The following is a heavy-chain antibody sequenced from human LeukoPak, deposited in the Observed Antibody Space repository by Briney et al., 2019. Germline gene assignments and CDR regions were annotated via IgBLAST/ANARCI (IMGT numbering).Heavy chain of an antibody. Sequence: PGGSLRLSCAASGFTFSRFDMSWVRQAPGKGLEWVANIYSAGTAQYYADSVKGRFTISRDNAKNLLFLQMDSLRAEDTAVYYCSAWRHCDIRACPGPRYHSYMDVWGEGTTVTVSS. CDR3: SAWRHCDIRACPGPRYHSYMDV. CDR2: IYSAGTAQ. CDR1: GFTFSRFD. J-gene: IGHJ6*03. V-gene: IGHV3-7*01. D-gene: IGHD2-21*01.